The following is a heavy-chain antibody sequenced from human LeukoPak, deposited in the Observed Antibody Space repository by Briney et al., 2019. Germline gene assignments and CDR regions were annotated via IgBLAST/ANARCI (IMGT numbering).Heavy chain of an antibody. CDR1: GGSISSGDYY. CDR3: ARGGKYQWLGDRAEELDAFDI. J-gene: IGHJ3*02. D-gene: IGHD3-10*01. Sequence: SETLSLTCTVSGGSISSGDYYWSWIRQPPGKGLEWIWYIYYSGSTYYNPSLKRRVTISVDTSKNQFSLKMSSVTAADTAVYYCARGGKYQWLGDRAEELDAFDIWGQGTMVTVSS. CDR2: IYYSGST. V-gene: IGHV4-30-4*01.